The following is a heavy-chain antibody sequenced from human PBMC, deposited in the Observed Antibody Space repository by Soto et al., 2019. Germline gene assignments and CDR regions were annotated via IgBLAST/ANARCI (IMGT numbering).Heavy chain of an antibody. J-gene: IGHJ3*02. CDR1: GYTFTSYD. CDR3: ARLWFGPDAFDI. CDR2: MNPNSGNT. V-gene: IGHV1-8*01. Sequence: ASVKVSCKASGYTFTSYDINWVRQATGQGLEWMGWMNPNSGNTGYAQKFQGRVTMTRDTSISTAYMELSSLRSDDTAVYYCARLWFGPDAFDIWGQGTMVTVSS. D-gene: IGHD3-10*01.